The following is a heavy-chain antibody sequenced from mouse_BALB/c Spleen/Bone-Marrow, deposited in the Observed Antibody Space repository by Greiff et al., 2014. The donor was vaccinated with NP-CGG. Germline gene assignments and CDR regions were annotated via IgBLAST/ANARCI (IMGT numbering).Heavy chain of an antibody. D-gene: IGHD2-4*01. CDR3: AMITTY. CDR1: GFNIKDYY. V-gene: IGHV14-1*02. Sequence: EVQRVESGAKLVRPGALVKLSCKASGFNIKDYYMHWVKQRPEQGLEWIGWIDPENGNTIYDPKFQGKASITADTSSNTAYLQLSSLTSEDTAVYYCAMITTYWGQGTTLTVSS. J-gene: IGHJ2*01. CDR2: IDPENGNT.